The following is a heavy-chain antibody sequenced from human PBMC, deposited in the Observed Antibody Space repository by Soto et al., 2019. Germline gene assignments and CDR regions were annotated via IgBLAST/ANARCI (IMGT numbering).Heavy chain of an antibody. D-gene: IGHD3-10*01. J-gene: IGHJ3*02. V-gene: IGHV4-59*08. CDR1: GGSISSYY. CDR3: ARRYGSAFDI. CDR2: IYYSGST. Sequence: SETLSLTCTVSGGSISSYYWSWIRQPPGKGLEWIGYIYYSGSTNYNPSLKSRVTISVDTSKNQFSLKLSSVTAADTAVYYCARRYGSAFDICGQGTMVIVSS.